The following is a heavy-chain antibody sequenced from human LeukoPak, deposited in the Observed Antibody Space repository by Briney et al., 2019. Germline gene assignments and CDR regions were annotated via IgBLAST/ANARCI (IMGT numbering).Heavy chain of an antibody. V-gene: IGHV4-34*01. Sequence: SETLSLTCAVYGGSFSGYYWSWIRQPPGKGLEWIGEINHSGSTNYNPSLKSRVTISVDTSKNQFSLKLSSVTAADTAVYYCARGGQGSSSYYYGMDVWGQGTTVTVSS. CDR1: GGSFSGYY. CDR2: INHSGST. CDR3: ARGGQGSSSYYYGMDV. J-gene: IGHJ6*02. D-gene: IGHD6-13*01.